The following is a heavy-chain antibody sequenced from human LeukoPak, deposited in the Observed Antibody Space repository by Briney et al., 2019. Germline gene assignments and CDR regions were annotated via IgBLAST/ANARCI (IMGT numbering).Heavy chain of an antibody. V-gene: IGHV4-34*01. D-gene: IGHD5-12*01. CDR1: GGSLIPHY. CDR3: ARVPLWWLTPFDF. J-gene: IGHJ4*02. CDR2: INNRGTT. Sequence: SETLSLTCAVSGGSLIPHYWSWIRRPLGKGLEWIGEINNRGTTNYSPSLRGRATISVDTSKNQFSLRLTSVTAADTAIYYCARVPLWWLTPFDFWGQGTLASVSS.